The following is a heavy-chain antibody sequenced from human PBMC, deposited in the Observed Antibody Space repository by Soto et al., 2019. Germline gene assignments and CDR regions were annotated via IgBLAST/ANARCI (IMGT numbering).Heavy chain of an antibody. D-gene: IGHD6-13*01. CDR2: IYYSGST. Sequence: SETLSLTCTVSGGSISSYYLSWIRQPPGKGLEWIGYIYYSGSTNYNPSLKSRVTISVDTSKNQFSLKLSSVTAADTAVYYCARGIAAAVVDYWGQGTLVTVSS. V-gene: IGHV4-59*01. CDR3: ARGIAAAVVDY. J-gene: IGHJ4*02. CDR1: GGSISSYY.